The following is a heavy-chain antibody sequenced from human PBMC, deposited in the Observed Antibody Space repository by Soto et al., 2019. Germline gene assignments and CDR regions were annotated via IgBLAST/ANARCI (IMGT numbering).Heavy chain of an antibody. CDR2: INAGNGNT. CDR3: AKTRLYDNNEYHRDGFDV. D-gene: IGHD3-22*01. CDR1: GYTFTSYG. J-gene: IGHJ3*01. Sequence: QIQLMQSGAEVKKPGASVKVSCKASGYTFTSYGIHWVRQAPGQRLEWTGWINAGNGNTKYSEKFQGRVTITRDTSASTAYLELSSLRSEDTAVYYCAKTRLYDNNEYHRDGFDVWGPGTAVTVSS. V-gene: IGHV1-3*01.